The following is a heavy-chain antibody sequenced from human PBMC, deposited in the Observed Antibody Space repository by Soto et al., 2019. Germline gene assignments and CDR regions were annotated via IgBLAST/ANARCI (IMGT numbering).Heavy chain of an antibody. V-gene: IGHV1-3*01. D-gene: IGHD5-18*01. Sequence: EASVKVSCKASGYTFTSYAMHWVRQAPGQRLEWMGWINAGNGNTKYSQKFQGRVTITRDTSASTAYMELSSLRSEDTAVYYCARDQGRTAMAVYWGQGTLVTVSS. CDR3: ARDQGRTAMAVY. J-gene: IGHJ4*02. CDR2: INAGNGNT. CDR1: GYTFTSYA.